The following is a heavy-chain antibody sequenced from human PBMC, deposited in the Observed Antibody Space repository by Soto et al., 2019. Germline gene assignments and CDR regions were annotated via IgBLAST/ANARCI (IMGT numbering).Heavy chain of an antibody. J-gene: IGHJ4*02. D-gene: IGHD2-15*01. V-gene: IGHV3-23*01. CDR1: GFTFSSYA. CDR3: AKDGGIVVVVAATFDY. Sequence: EVQLLESGGSLVQPGGSLRLSCAASGFTFSSYAMSWVRQAPGKGLEWVSAISGSGGSTYYADSVKGRFTISRDKSKNTLYLQMNSLRAEDTVVYYCAKDGGIVVVVAATFDYWGQGTLVTVSS. CDR2: ISGSGGST.